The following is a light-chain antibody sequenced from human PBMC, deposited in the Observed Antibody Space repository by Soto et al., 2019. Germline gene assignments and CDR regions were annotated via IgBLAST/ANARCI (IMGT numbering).Light chain of an antibody. J-gene: IGKJ5*01. CDR1: QSVSSY. V-gene: IGKV3-11*01. CDR2: DAS. Sequence: EIVLTQSPATLSLSPGERATLSCRASQSVSSYLAWYQQKPGQAPRLLIYDASNRATGIPARFSGSGSGTDFTLTISSLEPEDFAVYYCQQRSNWPLGLGQGTRLEIK. CDR3: QQRSNWPLG.